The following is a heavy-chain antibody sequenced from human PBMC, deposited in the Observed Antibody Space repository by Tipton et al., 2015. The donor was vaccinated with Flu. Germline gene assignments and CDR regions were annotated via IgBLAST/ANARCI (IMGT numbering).Heavy chain of an antibody. CDR3: ARGSGSGTYVIFDY. V-gene: IGHV4-39*07. CDR1: GGSVSSDVYY. D-gene: IGHD3-10*01. J-gene: IGHJ4*02. CDR2: INSRGTT. Sequence: TLSLTCTVSGGSVSSDVYYWGWIRQPPGKRPEWIGSINSRGTTYYSPSLKSRVTMSVETSKNQFSLKLSSVTAADTAVYYCARGSGSGTYVIFDYWGQGTLVTVSS.